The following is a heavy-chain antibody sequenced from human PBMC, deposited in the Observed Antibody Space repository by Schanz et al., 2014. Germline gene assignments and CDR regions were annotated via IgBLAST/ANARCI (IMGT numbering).Heavy chain of an antibody. J-gene: IGHJ4*02. V-gene: IGHV3-30*16. D-gene: IGHD3-9*01. CDR2: ISHDGSKK. Sequence: VQLVESGGGLVQPGRSLRLSCAASGFTFRSHAMHWVRQAPGKGLEWGAVISHDGSKKYYADSVKGRFTISRDNSRNTLYLQMNSLRAEDTAVYYCATGKGDILTGRYWGQGTLVTVSS. CDR3: ATGKGDILTGRY. CDR1: GFTFRSHA.